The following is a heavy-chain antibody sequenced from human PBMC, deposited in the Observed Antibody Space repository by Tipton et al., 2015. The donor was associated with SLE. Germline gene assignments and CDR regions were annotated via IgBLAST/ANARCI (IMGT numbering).Heavy chain of an antibody. CDR2: IYNSGIT. CDR3: VRTAGRSVKLWYFDL. V-gene: IGHV4-61*02. Sequence: TLSLTCTVSGNSFSSGSSSWNWVRQPAGKGLEWIGLIYNSGITNYNPSLQSRVTLSVDMSKNQFSLRLSSVTAADTGVYYCVRTAGRSVKLWYFDLWGRGTLVTVSS. CDR1: GNSFSSGSSS. J-gene: IGHJ2*01. D-gene: IGHD5-18*01.